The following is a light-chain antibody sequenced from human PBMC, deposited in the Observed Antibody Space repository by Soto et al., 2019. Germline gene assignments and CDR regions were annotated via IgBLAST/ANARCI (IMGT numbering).Light chain of an antibody. CDR2: GAS. V-gene: IGKV3-20*01. J-gene: IGKJ1*01. CDR3: QQYGGSPT. Sequence: EIVLTQSPGTLSLSPWESATLSCRASQSVRSNYLAWYQQKPGQAPRLLIYGASSRATAIPDRFSGRGSGADFTLTISRLEPEDFAVYYCQQYGGSPTFGQGTKVDIK. CDR1: QSVRSNY.